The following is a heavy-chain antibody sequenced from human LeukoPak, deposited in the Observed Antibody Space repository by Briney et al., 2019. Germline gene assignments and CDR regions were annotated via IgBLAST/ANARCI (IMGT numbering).Heavy chain of an antibody. Sequence: ASVKVSCKPSGYTFTTYDINWVRQATGQGLEWMGWMSPNSGNTGYAQKFQGRVTLTRNTSISTAYMELSSLRSEDTAVYYRARRQHNPLDYWGQGTLVTVSS. J-gene: IGHJ4*02. CDR3: ARRQHNPLDY. CDR1: GYTFTTYD. V-gene: IGHV1-8*01. CDR2: MSPNSGNT. D-gene: IGHD1-14*01.